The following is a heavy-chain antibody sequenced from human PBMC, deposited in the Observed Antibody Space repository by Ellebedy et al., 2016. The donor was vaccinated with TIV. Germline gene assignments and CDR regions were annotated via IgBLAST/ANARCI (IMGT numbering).Heavy chain of an antibody. D-gene: IGHD2-8*01. CDR3: ARDTKFIDHQHNWFDP. Sequence: GGSLRLSCAASGFIFSDFQMSWIRQAPRKGLECISYVAGGGESIYYADSVKGRFTISRDDSTSSLYLHLNSLRAEDTAVYYCARDTKFIDHQHNWFDPWGQGTLVTVSS. CDR1: GFIFSDFQ. V-gene: IGHV3-11*01. J-gene: IGHJ5*02. CDR2: VAGGGESI.